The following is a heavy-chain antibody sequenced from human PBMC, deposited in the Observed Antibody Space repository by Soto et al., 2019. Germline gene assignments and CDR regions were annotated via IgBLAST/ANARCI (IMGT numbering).Heavy chain of an antibody. V-gene: IGHV5-51*01. D-gene: IGHD3-10*01. CDR3: ARLRVGASTEKNHYYYYGMDV. CDR2: IYPGDSDT. Sequence: GESLKISCKGSGYSFTSYWIGWARQMPGKGLEWMGIIYPGDSDTRYSPSFQGQGTISADKSISTAYLQWSSLKASDTAMYYCARLRVGASTEKNHYYYYGMDVWGQGTTVTVSS. J-gene: IGHJ6*02. CDR1: GYSFTSYW.